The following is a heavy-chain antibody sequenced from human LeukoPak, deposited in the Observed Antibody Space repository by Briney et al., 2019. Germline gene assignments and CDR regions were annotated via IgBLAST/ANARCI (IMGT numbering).Heavy chain of an antibody. J-gene: IGHJ4*02. CDR3: ASGYDLPY. V-gene: IGHV3-48*03. Sequence: GTSLRLSCAASTFTFSSYEMNWVRQAPGKGLEWISYISRSGSTIYYADSVKGRFTISRDNAKNSLYLQMNSLRAEDTAVYYCASGYDLPYWGQGTLVTVSS. D-gene: IGHD5-12*01. CDR1: TFTFSSYE. CDR2: ISRSGSTI.